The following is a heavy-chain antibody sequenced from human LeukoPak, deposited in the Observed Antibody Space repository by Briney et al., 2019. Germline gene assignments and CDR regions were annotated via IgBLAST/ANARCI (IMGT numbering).Heavy chain of an antibody. V-gene: IGHV3-7*01. D-gene: IGHD5-24*01. CDR2: IKQDGSEI. Sequence: PGGSLRLSCAASGFTFSSYWMSWVRQAPGKGLEWVANIKQDGSEIYYVDSVKGRFTISRDNSKNTLYLQMNSLRAEDTAVYYCAKVRGAKARDGYHDYWGQGTLVTVSS. CDR1: GFTFSSYW. CDR3: AKVRGAKARDGYHDY. J-gene: IGHJ4*02.